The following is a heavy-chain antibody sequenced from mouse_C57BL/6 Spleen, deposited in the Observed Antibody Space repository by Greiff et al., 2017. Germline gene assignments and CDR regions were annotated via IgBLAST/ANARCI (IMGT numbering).Heavy chain of an antibody. Sequence: EVQLQQSVAELVRPGASVKLSCTASGFNIKNTYMHWVKQRPEQGLEWIGRIDPANGNTKYAPKFPGKATITADTSSNTAYLQLSSLTSEDTAIYYCAKPKGTGTPGFAYWGQGTLVTVSA. CDR3: AKPKGTGTPGFAY. J-gene: IGHJ3*01. V-gene: IGHV14-3*01. D-gene: IGHD4-1*01. CDR1: GFNIKNTY. CDR2: IDPANGNT.